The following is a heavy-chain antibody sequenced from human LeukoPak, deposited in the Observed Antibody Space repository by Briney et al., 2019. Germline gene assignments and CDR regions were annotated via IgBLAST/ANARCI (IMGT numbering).Heavy chain of an antibody. CDR3: ARLFGELSLWYYYGMDV. CDR1: GFTFSDYY. V-gene: IGHV3-11*03. J-gene: IGHJ6*02. D-gene: IGHD3-16*01. Sequence: PGGSLRLSCAASGFTFSDYYMSWIRQAPGKGLEWVSYISSSSSYTNYADSVKGRFTISSDNAKNSLYLQMNSLRAEDTAVYYCARLFGELSLWYYYGMDVWGQGTTVTVSS. CDR2: ISSSSSYT.